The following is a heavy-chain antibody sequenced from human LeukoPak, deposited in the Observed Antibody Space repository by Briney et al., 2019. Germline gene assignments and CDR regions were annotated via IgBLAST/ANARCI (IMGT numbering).Heavy chain of an antibody. CDR3: ARGAITNLYV. D-gene: IGHD3-3*01. V-gene: IGHV3-21*01. CDR2: ISSSSSYI. J-gene: IGHJ6*04. CDR1: GFTFSSYA. Sequence: GGSLRLSCAASGFTFSSYAMNWVRQAPGKGLEWVSSISSSSSYIYYADSVKGRFTISRDNAKNSLYLQMNSLRAEDTAVYYCARGAITNLYVWGKGTTVTISS.